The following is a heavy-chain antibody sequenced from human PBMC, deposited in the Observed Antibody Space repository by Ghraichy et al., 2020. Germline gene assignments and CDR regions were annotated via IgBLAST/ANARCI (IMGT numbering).Heavy chain of an antibody. CDR1: GFTLSLYW. J-gene: IGHJ4*02. D-gene: IGHD6-19*01. CDR3: ARVGQWLFLDY. V-gene: IGHV3-7*03. Sequence: GGSLRLSCEASGFTLSLYWMTWVRQAPGKGLEWVANIKQDGSEKYYVESVEGRFTISKDNANNSLHLQMNSLRADDTAVYYCARVGQWLFLDYWGQGTPVTVSS. CDR2: IKQDGSEK.